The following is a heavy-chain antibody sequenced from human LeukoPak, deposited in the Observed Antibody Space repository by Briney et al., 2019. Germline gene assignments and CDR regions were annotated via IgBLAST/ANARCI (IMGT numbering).Heavy chain of an antibody. CDR1: GGSFSGYY. Sequence: SETLSLTCAVYGGSFSGYYWSWIRQPPGKGLEWIGEINHSGSTNYNPSLKSRVTISVDTSKNQFSLKLSSVTAADTAVYYCARGYCSSTSCYYGVAFDIWGQGTMVTVSS. D-gene: IGHD2-2*01. V-gene: IGHV4-34*09. CDR3: ARGYCSSTSCYYGVAFDI. CDR2: INHSGST. J-gene: IGHJ3*02.